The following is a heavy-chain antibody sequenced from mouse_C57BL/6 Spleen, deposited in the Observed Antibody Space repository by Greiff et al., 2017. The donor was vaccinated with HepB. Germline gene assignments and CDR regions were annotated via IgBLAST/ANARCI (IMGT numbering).Heavy chain of an antibody. CDR1: GYTFTSYW. D-gene: IGHD2-3*01. CDR3: ARESYDGYYGPDY. J-gene: IGHJ2*01. Sequence: QVQLKQSGAELAKPGASVKLSCKASGYTFTSYWMHWVKQRPGQGLEWIGYINPSSGYTKYNQKFKDKATLTADKSSSTAYMQLSSLTYEDSAVYYCARESYDGYYGPDYWGQGTTLTVSS. CDR2: INPSSGYT. V-gene: IGHV1-7*01.